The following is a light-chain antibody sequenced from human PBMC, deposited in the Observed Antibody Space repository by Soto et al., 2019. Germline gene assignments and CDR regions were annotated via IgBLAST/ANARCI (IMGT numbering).Light chain of an antibody. CDR3: QQYGTSPFT. V-gene: IGKV3-20*01. Sequence: EIVLTQSPGTLSLSPGERATLSCRASHSVSTSYLAWYQQKPGQAPRLLICGASSRATGIPDRFSGSGSGTDFTLTISRLEPEDFAVYYCQQYGTSPFTFGPGTKVDIK. CDR1: HSVSTSY. J-gene: IGKJ3*01. CDR2: GAS.